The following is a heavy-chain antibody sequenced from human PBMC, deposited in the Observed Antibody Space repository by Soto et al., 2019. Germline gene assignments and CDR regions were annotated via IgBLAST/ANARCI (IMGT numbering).Heavy chain of an antibody. CDR2: GYHSVSI. Sequence: SETLSLTCTVSGGSITDYYWSWIRQPPGKALEWIGYGYHSVSIHYNPSLKTRVTISVDTSENQFSLKLSSVTAADTAVYYCARERHRGYCSSTSCYPGMDVWGQGTTVTVSS. V-gene: IGHV4-59*12. CDR1: GGSITDYY. J-gene: IGHJ6*02. D-gene: IGHD2-2*01. CDR3: ARERHRGYCSSTSCYPGMDV.